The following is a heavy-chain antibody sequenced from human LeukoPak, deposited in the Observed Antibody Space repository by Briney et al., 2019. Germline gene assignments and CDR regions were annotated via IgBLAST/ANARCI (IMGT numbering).Heavy chain of an antibody. Sequence: GGSLKLSCAASGFTFSGSAMHWVRQASGKGLEWVGRIRSKANSYATAYAASVKGMFTISRDDSKNTAYLQINSLNTEDTAVYYCTTGAIAAAGTISDYYYYYMDVWGKGTTVTISS. J-gene: IGHJ6*03. CDR1: GFTFSGSA. CDR2: IRSKANSYAT. CDR3: TTGAIAAAGTISDYYYYYMDV. V-gene: IGHV3-73*01. D-gene: IGHD6-13*01.